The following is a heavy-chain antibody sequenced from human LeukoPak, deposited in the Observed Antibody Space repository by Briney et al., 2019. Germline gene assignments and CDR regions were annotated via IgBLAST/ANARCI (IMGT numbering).Heavy chain of an antibody. CDR1: GXTFSSYS. Sequence: GGSLRLSFAASGXTFSSYSMNWVRQAPGKGLEWVSYISSSSGTIYYADSVRGRFTISRDNAKNSLYLQMNSLRDEDTAVYYCARVWHCTSTSCYDYWGQGTLVTVSS. V-gene: IGHV3-48*02. D-gene: IGHD2-2*01. J-gene: IGHJ4*02. CDR3: ARVWHCTSTSCYDY. CDR2: ISSSSGTI.